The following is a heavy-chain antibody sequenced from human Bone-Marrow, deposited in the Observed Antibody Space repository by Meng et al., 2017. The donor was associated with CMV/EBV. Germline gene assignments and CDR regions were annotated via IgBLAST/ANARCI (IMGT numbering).Heavy chain of an antibody. CDR3: ARGKFGCSGGSCYSDFYS. V-gene: IGHV1-8*01. D-gene: IGHD2-15*01. J-gene: IGHJ4*02. Sequence: ASVKVSCKASGYTFSSYDINWVRQAPGQGLEWVGWMNPNSGNTGFEQKFQGRVTMTRNMSIRTAYMQLSSLRFEDTAVYYCARGKFGCSGGSCYSDFYSWGQGTLVTVSS. CDR1: GYTFSSYD. CDR2: MNPNSGNT.